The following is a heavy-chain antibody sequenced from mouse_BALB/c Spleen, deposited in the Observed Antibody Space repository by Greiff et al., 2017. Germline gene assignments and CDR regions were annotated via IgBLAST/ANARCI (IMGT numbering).Heavy chain of an antibody. CDR3: AREGEVRDWFAY. J-gene: IGHJ3*01. Sequence: QVQLQQSGAELMKPGASVKISCKATGYTFSSYWIEWVKQRPGHGLEWIGEILPGSGSTNYNEKFKGKATFTADTSSNTAYMQLSSLTSEDSAVYYCAREGEVRDWFAYWGQGTLVTVSA. CDR2: ILPGSGST. CDR1: GYTFSSYW. V-gene: IGHV1-9*01. D-gene: IGHD2-14*01.